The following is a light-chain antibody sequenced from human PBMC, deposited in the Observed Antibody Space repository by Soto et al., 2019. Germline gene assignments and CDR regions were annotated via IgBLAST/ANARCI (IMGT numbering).Light chain of an antibody. Sequence: EIVLTQSPATLSLSPGERATLSCRASQSFSSYLAWYQQKPGQPPRLLIYDSSNRAAGIPARFSGSGSGTDFPLTISSLEPEDFAVYYCQQRSNWPRTFGQGTKVEIK. CDR3: QQRSNWPRT. CDR1: QSFSSY. CDR2: DSS. J-gene: IGKJ1*01. V-gene: IGKV3-11*01.